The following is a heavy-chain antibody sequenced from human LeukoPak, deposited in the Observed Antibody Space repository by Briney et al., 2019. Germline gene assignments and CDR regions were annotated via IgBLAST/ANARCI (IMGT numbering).Heavy chain of an antibody. Sequence: PGRSLRLSCAASGFTFSSYAMHWVRQAPGQGLEWMGWINPNSGGTNYAQKFQGRVTMTRDTSISTAYMELSRLRSDDTAVYYCARDHCSGGSCYSGVNWFDPWGQGTLVTVSS. CDR1: GFTFSSYA. J-gene: IGHJ5*02. CDR3: ARDHCSGGSCYSGVNWFDP. V-gene: IGHV1-2*02. D-gene: IGHD2-15*01. CDR2: INPNSGGT.